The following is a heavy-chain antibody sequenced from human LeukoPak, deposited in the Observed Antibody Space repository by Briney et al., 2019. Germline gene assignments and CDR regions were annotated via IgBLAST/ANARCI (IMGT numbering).Heavy chain of an antibody. Sequence: GGSLRLSCAASGFTFSSYAMHWVRQAPGKGLEWVAVISYDGSNKYYADSVKGRFTISRDNSKNTLYLQMNSLRAEDTAVYYCARGTDFWSGPSPFDYWGQGTLVTVSS. CDR2: ISYDGSNK. J-gene: IGHJ4*02. V-gene: IGHV3-30-3*01. CDR1: GFTFSSYA. CDR3: ARGTDFWSGPSPFDY. D-gene: IGHD3-3*01.